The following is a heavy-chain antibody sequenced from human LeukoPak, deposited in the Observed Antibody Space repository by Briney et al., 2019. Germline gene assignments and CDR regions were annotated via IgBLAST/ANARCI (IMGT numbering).Heavy chain of an antibody. CDR1: GVSMRSDY. D-gene: IGHD3-16*01. CDR3: ARERPGLWKSNFDY. V-gene: IGHV4-34*01. Sequence: SETLSLTCTVSGVSMRSDYCSSIRQPPAKGLDWTGEINHSGSTNYNPSLKSRVTKSVDTSKNQFSLKVSSVTAADTAVYYCARERPGLWKSNFDYWGQGTLVTVSS. CDR2: INHSGST. J-gene: IGHJ4*02.